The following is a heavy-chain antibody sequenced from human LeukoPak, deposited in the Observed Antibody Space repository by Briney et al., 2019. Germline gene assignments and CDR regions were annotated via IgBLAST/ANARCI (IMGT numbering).Heavy chain of an antibody. V-gene: IGHV3-30-3*01. D-gene: IGHD3-3*01. CDR2: ISYDGSNK. J-gene: IGHJ5*02. CDR3: AKDDDFWSGPPHNWFDP. Sequence: GGSLRLSCAASGFTFSSYAMHWVRQAPGKGLEWVAVISYDGSNKYYADSVKGRFTISRDNSKNTLYLQMNSLRAEDTAVYYCAKDDDFWSGPPHNWFDPWGQGTLVTVSS. CDR1: GFTFSSYA.